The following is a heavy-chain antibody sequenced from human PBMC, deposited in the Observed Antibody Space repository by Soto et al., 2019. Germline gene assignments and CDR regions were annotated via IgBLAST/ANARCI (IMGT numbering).Heavy chain of an antibody. CDR2: IVPLFGTA. CDR1: GGTFGNTA. V-gene: IGHV1-69*12. Sequence: QVQLVQSGAEVKEPGSSVNVSCKTSGGTFGNTAVTWVRQVPGQGLEWIGGIVPLFGTANYAQKFRGRVMITAXGXTXXAYMDLSSLRSDDAAIYYCASDGDPGYSFWSGPLGGGRFDPWGQGTLVTVSS. CDR3: ASDGDPGYSFWSGPLGGGRFDP. D-gene: IGHD3-3*01. J-gene: IGHJ5*02.